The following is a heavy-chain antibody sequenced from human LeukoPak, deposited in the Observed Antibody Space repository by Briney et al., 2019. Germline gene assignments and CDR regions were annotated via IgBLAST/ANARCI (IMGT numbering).Heavy chain of an antibody. D-gene: IGHD7-27*01. J-gene: IGHJ2*01. CDR3: ARVTVTGTYWYFDL. CDR1: GFTFSTYS. V-gene: IGHV3-21*01. CDR2: ISSSSTYI. Sequence: GGSLRLSCAASGFTFSTYSMNWVRQAPGKGLEWVSSISSSSTYIYYADSVKGRLTISRDNAKNSLYLQMNSLRAEDTAVYYCARVTVTGTYWYFDLWGRGTLVTVSS.